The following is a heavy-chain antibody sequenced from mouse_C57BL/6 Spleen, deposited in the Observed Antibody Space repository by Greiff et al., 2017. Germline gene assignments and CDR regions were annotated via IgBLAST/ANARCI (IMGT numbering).Heavy chain of an antibody. CDR1: GFTFSDYY. J-gene: IGHJ2*01. V-gene: IGHV5-16*01. CDR3: ARNIYYGYGYFDY. CDR2: INYDGSST. Sequence: EVKLVESEGGLVQPGSSMKLSCTASGFTFSDYYMAWVRQVPEKGLEWVANINYDGSSTYYLDSLKSRFIISRDNAKNILYLQMSSLKSEDTATYYCARNIYYGYGYFDYWGQGTTLTVSS. D-gene: IGHD2-2*01.